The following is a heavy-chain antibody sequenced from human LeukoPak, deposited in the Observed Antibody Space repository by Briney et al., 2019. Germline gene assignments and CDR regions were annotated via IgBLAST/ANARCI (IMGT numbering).Heavy chain of an antibody. Sequence: PGGSLRLSCAASGFSFTYSWMAWVRQTPEKGLEWVANIKQDGGEKYYLDSVKGRFTISRDNAKNSLYLQMNSLRVEDTAVYYCARDYYRSLDYWGQGTLATVSS. V-gene: IGHV3-7*01. D-gene: IGHD3-22*01. CDR3: ARDYYRSLDY. J-gene: IGHJ4*02. CDR1: GFSFTYSW. CDR2: IKQDGGEK.